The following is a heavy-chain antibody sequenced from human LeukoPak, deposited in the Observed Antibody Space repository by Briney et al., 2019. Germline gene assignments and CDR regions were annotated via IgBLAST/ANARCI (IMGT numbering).Heavy chain of an antibody. CDR1: GYTFTGYY. Sequence: ASVKVSCKASGYTFTGYYMHWVRQAPGQGLEWMGWINPNSGGTNYAQKFQGRVTMTRDTSISTAYMEPSRLRSDDTAVYYCASSDCSSTSRYPNYYGMDVWGQGTTVTVSS. CDR2: INPNSGGT. V-gene: IGHV1-2*02. D-gene: IGHD2-2*01. CDR3: ASSDCSSTSRYPNYYGMDV. J-gene: IGHJ6*02.